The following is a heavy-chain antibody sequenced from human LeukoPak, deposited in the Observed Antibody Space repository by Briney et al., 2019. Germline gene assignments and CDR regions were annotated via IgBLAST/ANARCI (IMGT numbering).Heavy chain of an antibody. CDR3: ARHWSHSVAQFGRSYWFDP. V-gene: IGHV4-4*07. CDR2: MYTSGHT. D-gene: IGHD2-15*01. J-gene: IGHJ5*02. CDR1: GGSISGYY. Sequence: SETLSLTCIVSGGSISGYYWSWIRQPAEKGLEWIGHMYTSGHTNYNSSPMSRVTISVDTSKNQFSLRLTSVTAADTAVHYCARHWSHSVAQFGRSYWFDPWGQGTLVTVSS.